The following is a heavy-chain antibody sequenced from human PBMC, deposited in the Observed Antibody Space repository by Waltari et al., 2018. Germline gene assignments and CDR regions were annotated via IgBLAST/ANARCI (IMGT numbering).Heavy chain of an antibody. CDR2: IYTSGST. CDR1: GGSISSYY. V-gene: IGHV4-4*07. D-gene: IGHD4-17*01. Sequence: QVQLQESGPGLVKPSETLSLPCTVSGGSISSYYWSWIRQPAGKGLEWIGRIYTSGSTNYNPSLKSRVTMSVDTSKNQFSLKLSSVTAADTAVYYCARDRATVDPTAWYFDLWGRGTLVTVSS. J-gene: IGHJ2*01. CDR3: ARDRATVDPTAWYFDL.